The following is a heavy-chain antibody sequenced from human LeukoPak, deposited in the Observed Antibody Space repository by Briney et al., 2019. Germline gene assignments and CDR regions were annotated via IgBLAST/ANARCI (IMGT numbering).Heavy chain of an antibody. CDR1: GGSISNYY. D-gene: IGHD2-21*02. J-gene: IGHJ5*02. CDR2: IYYSGSI. CDR3: ARSRLMTFDP. V-gene: IGHV4-59*08. Sequence: SETLSLTCTVSGGSISNYYWSWIRQPPGKGLEWIGYIYYSGSINYNPSLKSRVTISVDTSKKQFSLKLSSVTAADTAVYYCARSRLMTFDPWGQGTLVTVSS.